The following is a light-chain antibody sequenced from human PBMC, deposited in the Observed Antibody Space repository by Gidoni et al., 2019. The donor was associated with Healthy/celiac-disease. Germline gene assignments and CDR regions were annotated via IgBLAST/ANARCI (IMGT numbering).Light chain of an antibody. Sequence: DIVMTQSTDSMAVSLGERATINCQSSQSVLYSSNNNNYLAWYQQKPGQPPKLLIYWASTRESGVPERFSGSGSGTDFTLTISSLQAEDLAVYYCQQYYSTPRTFGQGTKVEIK. J-gene: IGKJ1*01. CDR3: QQYYSTPRT. V-gene: IGKV4-1*01. CDR1: QSVLYSSNNNNY. CDR2: WAS.